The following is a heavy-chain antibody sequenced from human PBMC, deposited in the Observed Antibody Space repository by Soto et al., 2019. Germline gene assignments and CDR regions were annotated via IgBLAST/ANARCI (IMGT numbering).Heavy chain of an antibody. CDR2: IYYSGRT. V-gene: IGHV4-31*03. J-gene: IGHJ4*02. Sequence: QVQLQESGPGLVKPSQTLSLTCTVSGGSISSGGDYWSWIRQHPGKGLEWIGYIYYSGRTYYNPSLKSRVNISVDTSKNQFSLKLSSVTAAETAVEYCAREGGIVGATAADYWGQGTLVTVSS. CDR3: AREGGIVGATAADY. CDR1: GGSISSGGDY. D-gene: IGHD1-26*01.